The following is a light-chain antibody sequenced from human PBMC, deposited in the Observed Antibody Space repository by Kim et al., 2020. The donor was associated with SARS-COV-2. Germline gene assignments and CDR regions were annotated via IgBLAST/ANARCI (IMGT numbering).Light chain of an antibody. V-gene: IGKV3-15*01. CDR2: CAA. Sequence: VSPGERAPLSCRASQSVSSNYAGYHQKPRRPPRSLLYCAASRTAAIPAECSGSGSCTEFSLPISSLQSEDFAVYYCQQYNGRPPVTFGQGTKLEIK. J-gene: IGKJ2*01. CDR3: QQYNGRPPVT. CDR1: QSVSSN.